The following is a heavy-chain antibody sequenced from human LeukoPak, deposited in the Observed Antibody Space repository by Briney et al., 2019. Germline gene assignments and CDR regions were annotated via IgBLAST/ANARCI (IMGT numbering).Heavy chain of an antibody. CDR1: GFTFSSYA. Sequence: GGSLRLSCAASGFTFSSYAMHWVRQAPGKGLEYVSGISSDGGSPFHVNSVKGRFTISRDNSKDTLYLQMGSLRAEDMAVYYCAREYCSGGRCQYYSDYWGQGTLVTVSP. CDR2: ISSDGGSP. D-gene: IGHD2-15*01. J-gene: IGHJ4*02. CDR3: AREYCSGGRCQYYSDY. V-gene: IGHV3-64*01.